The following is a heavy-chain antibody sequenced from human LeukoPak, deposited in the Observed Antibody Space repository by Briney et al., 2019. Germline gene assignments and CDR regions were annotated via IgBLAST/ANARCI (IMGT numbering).Heavy chain of an antibody. D-gene: IGHD6-6*01. Sequence: ASVKVSCKASGYTFTSYYMHWVRQAPGQGLEWMGIINPSDGSTTYAQKFQGRVTITADESTSTAYMELSSLRSEDTAVYYCARDGITARGLFDYWGQGTLVTVSS. CDR2: INPSDGST. J-gene: IGHJ4*02. CDR3: ARDGITARGLFDY. V-gene: IGHV1-46*01. CDR1: GYTFTSYY.